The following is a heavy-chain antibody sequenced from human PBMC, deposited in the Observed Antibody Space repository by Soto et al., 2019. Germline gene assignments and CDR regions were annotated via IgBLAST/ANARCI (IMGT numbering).Heavy chain of an antibody. CDR2: FDPEDGET. J-gene: IGHJ4*02. CDR3: ATDRRNPIAARLDY. D-gene: IGHD6-6*01. Sequence: ASVKVSCKVSGYTLTELSMHWVRQAPGKGLEWMGGFDPEDGETIYAQKFQGRVTMTEDTSTDTAYMELSSLRSEDTAVYYCATDRRNPIAARLDYWGQGTLVTVSS. V-gene: IGHV1-24*01. CDR1: GYTLTELS.